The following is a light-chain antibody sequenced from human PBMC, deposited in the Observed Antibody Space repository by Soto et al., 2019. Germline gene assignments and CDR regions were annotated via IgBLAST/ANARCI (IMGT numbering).Light chain of an antibody. V-gene: IGLV2-14*01. CDR1: SSDVGGYNY. J-gene: IGLJ2*01. CDR3: SSYTSSTTLI. Sequence: QSALTQPASVSGSPGQSITICCSGTSSDVGGYNYVSWYQQYPGKAPKLMMYEVSNRPSGVSDRFSGSKSGNTASLTISGLQAEDEADYFCSSYTSSTTLIFGGGTKLTVL. CDR2: EVS.